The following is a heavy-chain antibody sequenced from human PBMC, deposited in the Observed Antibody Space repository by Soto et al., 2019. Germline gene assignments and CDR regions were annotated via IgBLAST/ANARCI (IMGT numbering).Heavy chain of an antibody. CDR3: ERGAKGNYYQDS. CDR2: VNTDETTT. V-gene: IGHV3-74*01. J-gene: IGHJ4*02. Sequence: EVQLVESGGDLVQPGGSLRLSCAASGVTFSRDWMHWVRQAPGKGLEWVSRVNTDETTTNYADSVRGRFAISRDNAKNTFCLQMNSLSVEDTAIYFCERGAKGNYYQDSWGQGTLVTVSP. D-gene: IGHD1-26*01. CDR1: GVTFSRDW.